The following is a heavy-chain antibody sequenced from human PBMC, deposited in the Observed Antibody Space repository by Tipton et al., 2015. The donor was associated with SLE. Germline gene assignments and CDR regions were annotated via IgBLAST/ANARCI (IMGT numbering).Heavy chain of an antibody. Sequence: TLSLTCAVYGGSFSGYYWSWIRQPPGKGLEWIGYIYYSGSTYYNPSLKSRVTISVDTSKNQFSLKLSSVTAADTAVYYCARARGRYSYGYDAFDIWGQGTMVTVSS. CDR1: GGSFSGYY. V-gene: IGHV4-30-4*01. D-gene: IGHD5-18*01. J-gene: IGHJ3*02. CDR3: ARARGRYSYGYDAFDI. CDR2: IYYSGST.